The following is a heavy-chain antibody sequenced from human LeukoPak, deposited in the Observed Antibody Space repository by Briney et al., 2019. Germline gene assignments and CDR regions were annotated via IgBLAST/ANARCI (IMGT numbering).Heavy chain of an antibody. CDR2: ISGSGGYT. J-gene: IGHJ4*02. D-gene: IGHD3-10*01. Sequence: PGGSLRLSCAASGFTFISYAMTWVRQAPGQGLEWVSAISGSGGYTYYADAVKGRFTISRDKSKNTLYMQMNSLRAEDTAVYYCARSVVRGVSGGDFDNWGQGTLVTVSS. CDR1: GFTFISYA. V-gene: IGHV3-23*01. CDR3: ARSVVRGVSGGDFDN.